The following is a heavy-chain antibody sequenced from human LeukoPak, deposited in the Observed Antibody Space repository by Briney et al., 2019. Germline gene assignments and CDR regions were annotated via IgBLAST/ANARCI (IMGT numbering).Heavy chain of an antibody. D-gene: IGHD5-18*01. CDR3: ARVSGYSYGPDY. J-gene: IGHJ4*02. CDR1: GGTFSSYA. Sequence: SVKVSCKASGGTFSSYAISWVRQAPGQGLEWTGGIIPIFGTANYAQKFQGRVTITADESTSTAYMELSSLRSEDTAVYYCARVSGYSYGPDYWGQGTLVTVSS. CDR2: IIPIFGTA. V-gene: IGHV1-69*01.